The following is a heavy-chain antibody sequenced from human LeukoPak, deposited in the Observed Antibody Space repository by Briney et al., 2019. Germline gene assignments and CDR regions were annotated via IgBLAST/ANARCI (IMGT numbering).Heavy chain of an antibody. CDR3: ARGDLYDGGGRNWFDP. D-gene: IGHD3-16*01. V-gene: IGHV4-59*01. J-gene: IGHJ5*02. CDR2: IYFTGST. Sequence: SETLSLTCTVSGGSISSYSWSWIRQPPGKGLEGIGYIYFTGSTNYNPSLKSRVTISVDTSLHQFSLKLSSVPAADTALYYCARGDLYDGGGRNWFDPWGQGTLVTASS. CDR1: GGSISSYS.